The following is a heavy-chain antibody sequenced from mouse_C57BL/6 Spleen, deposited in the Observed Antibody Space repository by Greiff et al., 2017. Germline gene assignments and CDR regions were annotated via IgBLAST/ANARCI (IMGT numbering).Heavy chain of an antibody. J-gene: IGHJ2*01. V-gene: IGHV1-76*01. Sequence: LVESGAELVRPGASVKLSCKASGYTFTDYYINWVKQRPGQGLEWIARIYPGSGNTYYNEKFKGKATLTAEKSSSTAYMQLSSLTSEDSAVYFCARTTTVFDYWGQGTTLTVSS. CDR3: ARTTTVFDY. CDR2: IYPGSGNT. CDR1: GYTFTDYY. D-gene: IGHD1-1*01.